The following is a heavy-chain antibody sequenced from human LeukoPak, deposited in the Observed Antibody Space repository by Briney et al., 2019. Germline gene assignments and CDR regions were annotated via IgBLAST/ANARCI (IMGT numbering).Heavy chain of an antibody. CDR1: GFTFSTYS. CDR2: ISPSGGAI. Sequence: PGGSLRLSCAASGFTFSTYSMNWVRQAPGKGLEWVSFISPSGGAIYYADSVKGRSTISRDNAKNSLYLQMNSLKAEDTAVYYCARGLFVAGSFFDSWGQGTLVTVSS. CDR3: ARGLFVAGSFFDS. V-gene: IGHV3-48*04. J-gene: IGHJ4*02. D-gene: IGHD1-26*01.